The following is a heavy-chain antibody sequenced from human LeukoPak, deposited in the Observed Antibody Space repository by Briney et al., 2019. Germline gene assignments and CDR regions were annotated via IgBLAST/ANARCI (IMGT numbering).Heavy chain of an antibody. J-gene: IGHJ4*02. CDR3: AKAAPLRYFDCLFDY. CDR1: GFTFSSYA. Sequence: GGSLRLSCAASGFTFSSYAMSWVRQAPGKELEWVSAISGSGWSAYYAGSGKGRFTISGDNSKNTLYMQMNSLRAEDTAVCYCAKAAPLRYFDCLFDYWGQGTLVTVSS. CDR2: ISGSGWSA. D-gene: IGHD3-9*01. V-gene: IGHV3-23*01.